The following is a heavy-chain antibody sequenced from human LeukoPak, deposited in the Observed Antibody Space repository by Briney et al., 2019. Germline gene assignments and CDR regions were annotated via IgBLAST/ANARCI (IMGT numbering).Heavy chain of an antibody. D-gene: IGHD6-19*01. J-gene: IGHJ4*02. Sequence: GESLKISCKGSGYMFTTSWIAWVRQMPGTGLEWMGIIYPGDSNPTYSNVRYSPSFQGQVTITADKSIGTAYLQWTSLKASDTAMYYCARQSISVPGLYYFDYWGQGTLVTVSS. V-gene: IGHV5-51*01. CDR3: ARQSISVPGLYYFDY. CDR1: GYMFTTSW. CDR2: IYPGDSNPTYSNV.